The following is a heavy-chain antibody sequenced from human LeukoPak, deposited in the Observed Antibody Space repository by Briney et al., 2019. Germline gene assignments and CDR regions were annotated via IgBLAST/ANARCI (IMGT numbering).Heavy chain of an antibody. CDR2: ISWNSGYI. Sequence: SLRLSCAASGFSFDDYAMHWVRQPPGKGLEWLSIISWNSGYIGYADSVKGRFTISRDNAKNSLYLQMNSLRAGDTAFYYCAKVRGTYSSGFFFDYWGQGALVTVSS. CDR3: AKVRGTYSSGFFFDY. J-gene: IGHJ4*02. D-gene: IGHD6-19*01. CDR1: GFSFDDYA. V-gene: IGHV3-9*01.